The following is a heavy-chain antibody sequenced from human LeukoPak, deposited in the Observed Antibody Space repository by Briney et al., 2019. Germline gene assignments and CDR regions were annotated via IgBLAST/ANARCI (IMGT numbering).Heavy chain of an antibody. CDR2: IIPILGIA. CDR1: GGTFSSYA. D-gene: IGHD5-18*01. CDR3: ATLVDTAMVTPHDY. Sequence: GASVKASCEASGGTFSSYAISWVRQAPGQGLEWMGRIIPILGIANYAQKFQGRVTITADKSTSTAYMELSSLRSEDTAVYYCATLVDTAMVTPHDYWGQGTLVTVSS. V-gene: IGHV1-69*04. J-gene: IGHJ4*02.